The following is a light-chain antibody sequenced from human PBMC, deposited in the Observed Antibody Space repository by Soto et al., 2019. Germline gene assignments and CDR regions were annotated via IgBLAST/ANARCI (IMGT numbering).Light chain of an antibody. Sequence: DIQMTQSPSTLSAAVGDRVTITCRASQSISSWLAWYQQKPGKAPKLLIYAASSLQSGVPSRFSGSGSGTDFTLTISCLQSEDFATYYCQQYYSFPQTFGQGTKVDIK. CDR2: AAS. J-gene: IGKJ1*01. CDR1: QSISSW. V-gene: IGKV1-5*01. CDR3: QQYYSFPQT.